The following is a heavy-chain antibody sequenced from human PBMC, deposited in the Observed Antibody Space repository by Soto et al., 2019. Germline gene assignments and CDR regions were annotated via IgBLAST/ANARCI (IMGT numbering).Heavy chain of an antibody. CDR2: ISYDGSNK. J-gene: IGHJ4*02. D-gene: IGHD1-26*01. V-gene: IGHV3-30*18. CDR1: GFTFSSYS. Sequence: QVQLVESGGGVVQPGRSLRLSCAASGFTFSSYSMHWVRQAPGKGLEWVAVISYDGSNKYYADSVKGRFTISRDNSKNTLYLQMNSLRAEDTAVYYCANDVSLVGATTFDYWGQGTLVTVSS. CDR3: ANDVSLVGATTFDY.